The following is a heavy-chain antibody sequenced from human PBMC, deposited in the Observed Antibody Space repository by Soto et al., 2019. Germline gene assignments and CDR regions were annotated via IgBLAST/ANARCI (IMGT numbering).Heavy chain of an antibody. J-gene: IGHJ4*02. CDR3: ASEVSSGWYLFDY. D-gene: IGHD6-19*01. CDR1: GGSISSSSYY. V-gene: IGHV4-39*01. Sequence: QLQLQESGPGLVKPSETLSLTCTVSGGSISSSSYYWGWIRQPPGKGLEWIGSIYYSGSTYYNPSLTSRVTISVDTSKNQFSLKLSSVTAADTAVYYCASEVSSGWYLFDYWGQGTLVTVSS. CDR2: IYYSGST.